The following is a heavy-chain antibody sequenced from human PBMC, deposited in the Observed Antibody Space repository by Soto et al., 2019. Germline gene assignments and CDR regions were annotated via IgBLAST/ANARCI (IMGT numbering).Heavy chain of an antibody. V-gene: IGHV1-3*01. Sequence: SVKVSCKASGYTFTRYTMNWVRQAPGQRLEWMGWINPDNGNTKSSQRFQDRVIITRDTSASTAYMDLSSLRSEDTAVYYCARGIATGQLDPWGQGTLVTVSS. CDR2: INPDNGNT. CDR3: ARGIATGQLDP. J-gene: IGHJ5*02. D-gene: IGHD2-15*01. CDR1: GYTFTRYT.